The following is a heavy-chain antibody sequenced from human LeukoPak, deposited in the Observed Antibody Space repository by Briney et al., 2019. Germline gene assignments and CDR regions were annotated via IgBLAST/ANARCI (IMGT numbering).Heavy chain of an antibody. V-gene: IGHV3-21*01. CDR1: GFTFDDYA. J-gene: IGHJ6*02. D-gene: IGHD2-21*02. CDR3: ARDRLAYCGGDCSHGGMDV. Sequence: GGSLRLSCAASGFTFDDYAMNWVRQAPGKGLEWVSSISSSSSYIYYADSVKGRFTISRDNAKNSLYLQMNSLRAEDTAVYYCARDRLAYCGGDCSHGGMDVWGQGTTVTVSS. CDR2: ISSSSSYI.